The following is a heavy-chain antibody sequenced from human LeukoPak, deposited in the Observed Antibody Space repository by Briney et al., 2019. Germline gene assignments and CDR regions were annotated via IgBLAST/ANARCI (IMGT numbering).Heavy chain of an antibody. Sequence: PSETLSLTCTVSGGSINSYCWSWIRQPPGKGLEWIGYIYYSGSTNYNPSLKSRVTISVDTSKNQFSLRLSSVTAADTAVYYCARVTGYMTEDYFDYWGQGTLITVSS. J-gene: IGHJ4*02. V-gene: IGHV4-59*01. D-gene: IGHD6-13*01. CDR3: ARVTGYMTEDYFDY. CDR1: GGSINSYC. CDR2: IYYSGST.